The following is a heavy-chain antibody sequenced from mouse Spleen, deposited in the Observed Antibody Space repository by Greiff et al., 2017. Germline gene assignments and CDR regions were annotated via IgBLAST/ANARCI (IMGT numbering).Heavy chain of an antibody. V-gene: IGHV1-26*01. Sequence: EVQLQQSGPELVKPGASVKISCKASGYTFTDYYMNWVKQSHGKSLEWIGDINPNNGGTSYNQKFKGKATLTVDKSSSTAYMELRSLTSEDSAVYYCASYSPGAWFAYWGQGTLVTVSA. CDR2: INPNNGGT. J-gene: IGHJ3*01. CDR1: GYTFTDYY. CDR3: ASYSPGAWFAY. D-gene: IGHD1-1*01.